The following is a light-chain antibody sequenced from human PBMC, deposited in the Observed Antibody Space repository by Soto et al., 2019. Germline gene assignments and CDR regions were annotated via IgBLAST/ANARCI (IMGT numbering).Light chain of an antibody. CDR2: DAS. CDR1: QSINPW. J-gene: IGKJ1*01. Sequence: DIQMTQSPSTLSASRGDRVTITCRASQSINPWLAWNHQKPGKAPKLLIYDASSLENGVPSRFSGSGSGTEFTLTISSLQPDDFATYYCQQYNNYSGTFGQGTKVEIK. CDR3: QQYNNYSGT. V-gene: IGKV1-5*01.